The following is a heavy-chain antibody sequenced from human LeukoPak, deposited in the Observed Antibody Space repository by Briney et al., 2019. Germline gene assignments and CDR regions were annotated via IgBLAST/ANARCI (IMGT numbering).Heavy chain of an antibody. CDR2: FAGGGGST. Sequence: GGSLRLSCEASGFTFSDYGMCWVRQAPGKGLEWVSSFAGGGGSTYYADSVKGRFTISRDNSKKMLYLQMNSLRSDDTAVYYCARDEDYGIFVNVDYWGQGTLVTVSS. D-gene: IGHD4-17*01. CDR1: GFTFSDYG. CDR3: ARDEDYGIFVNVDY. J-gene: IGHJ4*02. V-gene: IGHV3-23*01.